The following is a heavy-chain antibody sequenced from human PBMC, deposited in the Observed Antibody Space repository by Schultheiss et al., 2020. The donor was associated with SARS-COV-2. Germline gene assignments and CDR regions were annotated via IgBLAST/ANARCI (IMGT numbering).Heavy chain of an antibody. CDR1: GGSISSGGYY. D-gene: IGHD3-3*01. J-gene: IGHJ4*02. Sequence: SETLSLTCTVSGGSISSGGYYWSWIRQPAGKGLEWIGYIYYSGSTYYNPSLKSRVTISVDTSKNQFSLKLSSVTAADTAVYFCARRISWSGHFVFDYWGPGILVTVSS. V-gene: IGHV4-61*10. CDR3: ARRISWSGHFVFDY. CDR2: IYYSGST.